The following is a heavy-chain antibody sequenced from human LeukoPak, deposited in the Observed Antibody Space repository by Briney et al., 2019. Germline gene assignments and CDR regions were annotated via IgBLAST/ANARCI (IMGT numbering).Heavy chain of an antibody. D-gene: IGHD3-22*01. Sequence: SQTLSLTCAISGDSVSSNGATWNWIRQSPSRGLEWLGRTYYRSKWYNDYAVSVKSRISINPDTSKNQFSLQLNSVTPEDTAVYYCARYDSSGMEAFDIWGQGTMVTVSS. CDR1: GDSVSSNGAT. CDR3: ARYDSSGMEAFDI. V-gene: IGHV6-1*01. CDR2: TYYRSKWYN. J-gene: IGHJ3*02.